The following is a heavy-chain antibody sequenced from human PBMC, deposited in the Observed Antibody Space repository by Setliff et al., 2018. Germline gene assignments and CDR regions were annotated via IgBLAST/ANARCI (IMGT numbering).Heavy chain of an antibody. J-gene: IGHJ6*03. V-gene: IGHV1-69*13. CDR3: AGGQPLVRKYYYYMDV. CDR2: IIPMFGT. Sequence: SVKVSCKASGGTFSSYVISWVREAPGQGLEWMGGIIPMFGTNYAQKFQGRVTITADESTSTAYMELSSLGSEDTAIYYCAGGQPLVRKYYYYMDVWGKGTTVTVSS. CDR1: GGTFSSYV. D-gene: IGHD3-10*01.